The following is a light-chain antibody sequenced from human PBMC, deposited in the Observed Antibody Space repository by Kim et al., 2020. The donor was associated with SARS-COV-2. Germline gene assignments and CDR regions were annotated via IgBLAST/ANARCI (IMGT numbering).Light chain of an antibody. V-gene: IGKV2-24*01. CDR3: VEATHVPHS. CDR1: QSLAHRDGNTY. J-gene: IGKJ2*03. Sequence: DIVLTQTPLSSPVTLGQPASISCRSSQSLAHRDGNTYLSWLQQRPGQSPRLLIYKISNRISGVPDRFSGSGAGLDFTLKISRVEAENVGFYSCVEATHVPHSFGQETKLDI. CDR2: KIS.